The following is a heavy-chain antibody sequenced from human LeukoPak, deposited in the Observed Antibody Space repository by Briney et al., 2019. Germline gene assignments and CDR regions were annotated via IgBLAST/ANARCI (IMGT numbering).Heavy chain of an antibody. D-gene: IGHD1-1*01. CDR1: GFTFSDAW. CDR3: TIDQGYPMDV. V-gene: IGHV3-15*01. Sequence: GGSLDLSCAASGFTFSDAWMSWVRQAPGKGREWVGRIKSKIEGVTTDYAAPVKGRFTISRDDSKNTLYLQMNSLKTEHTAIYYRTIDQGYPMDVWGQGTTVTVSS. CDR2: IKSKIEGVTT. J-gene: IGHJ6*02.